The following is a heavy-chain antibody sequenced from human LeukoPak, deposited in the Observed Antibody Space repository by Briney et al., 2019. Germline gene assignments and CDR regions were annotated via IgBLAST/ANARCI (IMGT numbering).Heavy chain of an antibody. V-gene: IGHV3-15*01. Sequence: PGGSLRLSCEASGFNFSDVWMNWVRQAPGKGLEWIGRIKTKTDGRATEYAAPAKGRFTISRDDSKSTVYLHTNSLKTEDTALYYCVTRITSTGDYWGQGTLVTVSS. D-gene: IGHD3-16*01. CDR2: IKTKTDGRAT. CDR3: VTRITSTGDY. J-gene: IGHJ4*02. CDR1: GFNFSDVW.